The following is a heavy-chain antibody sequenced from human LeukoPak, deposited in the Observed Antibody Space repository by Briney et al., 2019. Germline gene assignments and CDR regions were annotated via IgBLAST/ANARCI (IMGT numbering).Heavy chain of an antibody. J-gene: IGHJ4*02. CDR3: ARQNNYGDSLHY. V-gene: IGHV1-2*02. CDR1: GYTFTGYY. D-gene: IGHD4-17*01. Sequence: ASVKVSCKASGYTFTGYYMHWVRQAPGQGLEWMGWINPNSGGTNYAQKFQGRVTMTRDTSISTAYMELSRLRSDDTAVYYCARQNNYGDSLHYWGQGTLVTVSS. CDR2: INPNSGGT.